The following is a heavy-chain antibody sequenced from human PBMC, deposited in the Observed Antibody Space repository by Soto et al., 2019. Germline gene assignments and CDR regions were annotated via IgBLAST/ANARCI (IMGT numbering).Heavy chain of an antibody. D-gene: IGHD5-18*01. CDR3: TKSTSPSYGWGGDDY. CDR1: GFTFSTYA. Sequence: QVQLVESGGGVVQPGRSLSLSCAASGFTFSTYAMHWVRQAPGKGLEWVAVISYEGSNKYYADSVKGRFTISRDNSKNTLHLQVNSLRAEDTAVYYCTKSTSPSYGWGGDDYWGQGTLVIVSS. J-gene: IGHJ4*02. V-gene: IGHV3-30*18. CDR2: ISYEGSNK.